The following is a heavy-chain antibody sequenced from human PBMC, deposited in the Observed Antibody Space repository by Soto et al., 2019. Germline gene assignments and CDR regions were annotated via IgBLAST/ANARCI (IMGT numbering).Heavy chain of an antibody. V-gene: IGHV4-30-2*01. J-gene: IGHJ4*02. CDR3: TRGMTTVTTLDY. D-gene: IGHD4-4*01. Sequence: ASETLSLTCAVSGGSISSGGYSWSWIRQPPGKGLEWIGYIYHSGSTYYNPSLKSRVTISVDRSKNQFSLKLSSVTAADTAVYYCTRGMTTVTTLDYWGQGTLVTVSS. CDR1: GGSISSGGYS. CDR2: IYHSGST.